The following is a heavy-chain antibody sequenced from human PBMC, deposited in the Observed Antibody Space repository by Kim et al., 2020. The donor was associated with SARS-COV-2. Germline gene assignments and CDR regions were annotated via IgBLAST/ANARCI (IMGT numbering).Heavy chain of an antibody. Sequence: ASVKVSCKASGYTFTSYYMHWVRQAPGQGLEWMGIINPSGGSTSYAQKFQGRVTMTRDTSTSTVYMELSSLRSEDTAVYYCARDQGYYGSGSYYPAFDYWGQGTLVTVSS. CDR3: ARDQGYYGSGSYYPAFDY. V-gene: IGHV1-46*01. D-gene: IGHD3-10*01. J-gene: IGHJ4*02. CDR2: INPSGGST. CDR1: GYTFTSYY.